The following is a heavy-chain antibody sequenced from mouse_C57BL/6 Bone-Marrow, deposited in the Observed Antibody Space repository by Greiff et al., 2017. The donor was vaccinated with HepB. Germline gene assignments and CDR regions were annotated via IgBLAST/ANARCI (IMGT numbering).Heavy chain of an antibody. CDR2: IYPRSGNT. D-gene: IGHD4-1*01. CDR3: AREGTEGFAY. CDR1: GYTFTSYG. Sequence: QVQLQQSGAELARPGASVKLSCKASGYTFTSYGISWVKQRTGQSLEWIGEIYPRSGNTYYNEKFKGKATLTADKSSSTAYMELRSLTSEDSAVYFCAREGTEGFAYWGQGTLVTVSA. V-gene: IGHV1-81*01. J-gene: IGHJ3*01.